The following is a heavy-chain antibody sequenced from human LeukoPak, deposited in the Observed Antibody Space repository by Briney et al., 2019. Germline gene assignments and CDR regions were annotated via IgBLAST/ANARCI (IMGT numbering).Heavy chain of an antibody. CDR1: GYTFTSYD. Sequence: GASVKVSCKASGYTFTSYDINWVRQAPGQGLEWMGWMNPNSGDTGYPQKFQGRVTMTRDTSITTAYMELSGLRSEDTAVYYCARSGFGSGISFDLWGQGTLVTVSS. CDR3: ARSGFGSGISFDL. V-gene: IGHV1-8*01. D-gene: IGHD3-10*01. CDR2: MNPNSGDT. J-gene: IGHJ5*02.